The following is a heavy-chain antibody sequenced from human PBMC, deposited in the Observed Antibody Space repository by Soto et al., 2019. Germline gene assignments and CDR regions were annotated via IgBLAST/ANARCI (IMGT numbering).Heavy chain of an antibody. CDR2: ISGSGGST. J-gene: IGHJ6*02. V-gene: IGHV3-23*01. CDR1: GFTFSSYA. Sequence: TGGSLRLSCAASGFTFSSYAMSWVRQAPGKGLEWVSAISGSGGSTYYADSVKGRFTISRDNSKNTLYLQMSSLRAEDTAVYYCAKDMYSSSWYFYYYSMDVWGQGTTVTVS. CDR3: AKDMYSSSWYFYYYSMDV. D-gene: IGHD6-13*01.